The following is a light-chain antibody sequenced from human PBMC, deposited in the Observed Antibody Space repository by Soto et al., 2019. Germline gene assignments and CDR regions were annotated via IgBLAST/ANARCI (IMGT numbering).Light chain of an antibody. CDR2: DVS. V-gene: IGKV1-5*01. J-gene: IGKJ1*01. CDR3: QQYNSFWT. CDR1: QSISSW. Sequence: DIPMTQSPSTLSASVGDRVTITCRASQSISSWLAWYQQKPGKAPKLLIYDVSSLESGVPSRFSGSGSGTEFTLTISNLQPDDSATYYCQQYNSFWTFGQGTKVDIK.